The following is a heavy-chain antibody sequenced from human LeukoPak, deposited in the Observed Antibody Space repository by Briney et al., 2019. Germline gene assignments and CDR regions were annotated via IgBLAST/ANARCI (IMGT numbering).Heavy chain of an antibody. V-gene: IGHV3-30*12. Sequence: PGGSLRLSCAASGLSFSSYGMHWVRQAPGKGLEWVAFIQYDGSNKFYADSVKGRFTVSRDNAKNTLYLQMNSLRAEDTAVYYCARVAYSSSLGYWGQGTLVTVSS. CDR3: ARVAYSSSLGY. CDR2: IQYDGSNK. J-gene: IGHJ4*02. D-gene: IGHD6-6*01. CDR1: GLSFSSYG.